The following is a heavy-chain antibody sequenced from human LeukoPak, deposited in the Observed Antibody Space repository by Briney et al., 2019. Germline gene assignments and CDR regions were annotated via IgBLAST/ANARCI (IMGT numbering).Heavy chain of an antibody. J-gene: IGHJ4*02. V-gene: IGHV3-64*01. D-gene: IGHD3-22*01. CDR2: ISSNGGDT. Sequence: GGSLRLSCVASGFTFSTYPMHWGRQAPGKGLEYVSAISSNGGDTYYTNSVKGRFTISRDNAKNTLYLQMGSLRAEDMAVYYCARVRGYDSGVYYYDYWGQGTLVTVSS. CDR3: ARVRGYDSGVYYYDY. CDR1: GFTFSTYP.